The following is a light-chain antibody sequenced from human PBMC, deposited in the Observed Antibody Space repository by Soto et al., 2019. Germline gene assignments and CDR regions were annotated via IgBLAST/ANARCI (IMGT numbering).Light chain of an antibody. Sequence: EIVLTQSPATLSLSPGERATLSCRASQSVSSRLGWYQQKPGQAPRLLIYDASNRATGIPARFSGSGSGTDVTLTISSLDPEDSAVYYCQQRSNWPITFGQGTRLEIK. CDR1: QSVSSR. V-gene: IGKV3-11*01. J-gene: IGKJ5*01. CDR3: QQRSNWPIT. CDR2: DAS.